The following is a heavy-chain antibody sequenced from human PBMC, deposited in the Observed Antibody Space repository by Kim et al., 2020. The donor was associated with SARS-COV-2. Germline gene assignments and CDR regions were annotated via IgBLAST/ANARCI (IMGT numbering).Heavy chain of an antibody. V-gene: IGHV3-21*01. D-gene: IGHD2-21*01. J-gene: IGHJ3*02. Sequence: YYADSVKGRFTISRDNAKNSLYLQMNSLRAEDTAVYYCARDSPFVDAFDIWGQGTMVTVSS. CDR3: ARDSPFVDAFDI.